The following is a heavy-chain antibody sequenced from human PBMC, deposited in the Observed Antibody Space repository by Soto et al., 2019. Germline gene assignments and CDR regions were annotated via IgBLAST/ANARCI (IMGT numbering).Heavy chain of an antibody. CDR1: GFTFSSYG. Sequence: GGSLRLSCAASGFTFSSYGMHWVRQAPGKGLEWVAVIWYDGSNKYYADSVKGRFTISRDNSKNTRYLQMNSLRAEDTAVYYCARDKVATSAYYYYYYGMDVWGQGTTVTVSS. CDR3: ARDKVATSAYYYYYYGMDV. D-gene: IGHD5-12*01. V-gene: IGHV3-33*01. CDR2: IWYDGSNK. J-gene: IGHJ6*02.